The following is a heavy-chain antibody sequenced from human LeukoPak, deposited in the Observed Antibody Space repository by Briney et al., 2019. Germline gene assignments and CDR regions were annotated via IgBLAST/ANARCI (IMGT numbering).Heavy chain of an antibody. V-gene: IGHV4-4*07. D-gene: IGHD3-3*01. J-gene: IGHJ4*02. CDR1: GGSFSGSH. CDR2: IYPNGNT. CDR3: ARELRAAGHFDY. Sequence: SSETLSLTCTVSGGSFSGSHWIWIRQPAGQGLEYIGRIYPNGNTNYNPSLKSRVTVSADTSKDQFSLKLTSVTAADTAVYYCARELRAAGHFDYWGQGTLVTVSS.